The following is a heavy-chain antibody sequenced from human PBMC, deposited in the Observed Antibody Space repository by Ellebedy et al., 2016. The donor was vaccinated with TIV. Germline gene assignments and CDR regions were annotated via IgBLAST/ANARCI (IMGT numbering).Heavy chain of an antibody. J-gene: IGHJ4*02. CDR2: INQDGSVK. V-gene: IGHV3-7*01. CDR3: ARDPEYGALDY. CDR1: GFSFRSTW. D-gene: IGHD4-17*01. Sequence: GESLKISXAASGFSFRSTWMTRVRQAPGKGLEWVANINQDGSVKSHLDSVKGRFTISRDNARNSLYLQMNSLRAEDTAVYYCARDPEYGALDYWGQGTLVTVSS.